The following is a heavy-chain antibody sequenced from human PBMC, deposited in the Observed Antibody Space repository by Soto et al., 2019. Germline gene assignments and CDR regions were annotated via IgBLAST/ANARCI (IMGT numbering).Heavy chain of an antibody. Sequence: ASVKVSCKASGYTFTSYDINWVRQATGQGLEWMGWMNPNSGNTGYAQKFQGRVTMTRNTSISTAYMELSSLRSEDTAVYYCARGYGDYGYYYYGMDVWGQGTTVTVSS. J-gene: IGHJ6*02. CDR2: MNPNSGNT. CDR3: ARGYGDYGYYYYGMDV. D-gene: IGHD4-17*01. CDR1: GYTFTSYD. V-gene: IGHV1-8*01.